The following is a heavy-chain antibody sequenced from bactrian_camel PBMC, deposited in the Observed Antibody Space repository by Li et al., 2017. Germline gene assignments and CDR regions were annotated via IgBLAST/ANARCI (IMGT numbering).Heavy chain of an antibody. CDR2: IHFLGSNT. D-gene: IGHD7*01. V-gene: IGHV3-3*01. CDR1: VRTKC. Sequence: HVQLVESGGGSAQVGGSLKLACAASVRTKCMGWFRQAPGKEREGLAAIHFLGSNTYYGDSAKGRFTISRDNAENTVYLQMNSLKPEDTAMYYCAASKGGNWCGYSQGTQVTV. J-gene: IGHJ4*01.